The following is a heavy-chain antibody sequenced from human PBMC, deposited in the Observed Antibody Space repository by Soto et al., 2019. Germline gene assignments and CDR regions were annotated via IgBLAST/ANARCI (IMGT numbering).Heavy chain of an antibody. CDR3: ARDSGIQLWLYGMDV. CDR1: GFTFSSYS. Sequence: GGSLRLSCAASGFTFSSYSMNWVRQAPGKGLEWVSSISSSSSYIYYADSVKGRFTISRDNAKNSLYLQMNSLRAEDTAVYYCARDSGIQLWLYGMDVWGQGTTVTVSS. J-gene: IGHJ6*02. CDR2: ISSSSSYI. D-gene: IGHD5-18*01. V-gene: IGHV3-21*01.